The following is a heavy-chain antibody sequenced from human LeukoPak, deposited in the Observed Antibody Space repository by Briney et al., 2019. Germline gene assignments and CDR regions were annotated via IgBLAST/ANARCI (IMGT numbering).Heavy chain of an antibody. CDR3: ARDFWVVGANHYYYYMDV. J-gene: IGHJ6*03. Sequence: SETLSLTCTVSGGSISSYYWSWIRQPAGKGMEWIGRIYTSGSTNHNPSLKSRVTMSVDTSKNKFSLKLSSVTAADTAVYYCARDFWVVGANHYYYYMDVWGKGTTVTVSS. V-gene: IGHV4-4*07. D-gene: IGHD1-26*01. CDR1: GGSISSYY. CDR2: IYTSGST.